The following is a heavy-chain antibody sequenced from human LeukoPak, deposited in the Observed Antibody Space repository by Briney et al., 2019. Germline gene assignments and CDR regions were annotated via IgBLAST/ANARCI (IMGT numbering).Heavy chain of an antibody. CDR2: IRYDGSNK. D-gene: IGHD7-27*01. V-gene: IGHV3-30*02. CDR3: AKDRGLTGDLRGFDY. Sequence: GGSLRLSCAASGFTFSSYGMHWVRQAPGKGLEWVAFIRYDGSNKYCADSVKGRFTIPRDNSKNALYLQMTSLRAEDTAVYYCAKDRGLTGDLRGFDYWGQGTLVTVSS. J-gene: IGHJ4*02. CDR1: GFTFSSYG.